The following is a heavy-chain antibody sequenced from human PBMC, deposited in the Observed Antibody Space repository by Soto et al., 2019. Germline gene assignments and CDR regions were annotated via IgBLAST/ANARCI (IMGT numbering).Heavy chain of an antibody. V-gene: IGHV1-18*01. D-gene: IGHD3-10*01. CDR2: ISAYNGNT. Sequence: QVQLVQSGAEVKKPGASVKVSCKASGYTFTRYGISWVRQAPGQGLEWMGWISAYNGNTNYAQKLQGRVTMTKDTSTSPARISGRSLRSEATAMSYCTKVRWVMGRRCDDWGQGTLVTVAS. CDR3: TKVRWVMGRRCDD. J-gene: IGHJ1*01. CDR1: GYTFTRYG.